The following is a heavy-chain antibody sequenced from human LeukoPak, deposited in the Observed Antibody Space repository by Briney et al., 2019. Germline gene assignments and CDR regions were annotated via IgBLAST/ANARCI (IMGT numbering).Heavy chain of an antibody. CDR3: ARANLYDFWSGYVTLPPENAFDI. Sequence: ASVKVSCKASGYTFTSYDINWVRQATGQGLEWMGWMNPNSGNTGYAQKFQGRVTITRNTSISTAYMELSSLRSEDTAVYYCARANLYDFWSGYVTLPPENAFDIWGQGTMVTVSS. CDR2: MNPNSGNT. V-gene: IGHV1-8*03. J-gene: IGHJ3*02. D-gene: IGHD3-3*01. CDR1: GYTFTSYD.